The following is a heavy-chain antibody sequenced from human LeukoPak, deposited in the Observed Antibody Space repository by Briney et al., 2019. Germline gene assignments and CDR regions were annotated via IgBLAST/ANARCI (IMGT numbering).Heavy chain of an antibody. V-gene: IGHV4-59*01. J-gene: IGHJ5*02. Sequence: PSETLSLTCAVSGGSISSYYWSWIRQPPGKGLEWIGYIYYSGSTNYKPSLKSRVTISVDTSKNQFSLKLNSVTAADTAVYYCARGGYYGSGNDFRFDPWGQGTLVTVSS. CDR2: IYYSGST. D-gene: IGHD3-10*01. CDR1: GGSISSYY. CDR3: ARGGYYGSGNDFRFDP.